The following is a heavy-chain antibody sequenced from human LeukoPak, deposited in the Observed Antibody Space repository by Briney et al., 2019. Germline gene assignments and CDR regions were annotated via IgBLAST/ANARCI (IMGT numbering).Heavy chain of an antibody. CDR3: AKDSQWGKVGTKGGYFDY. CDR1: GYTFTDYY. D-gene: IGHD1-26*01. Sequence: ASVKVSCKASGYTFTDYYIHWGRQAPGQGLEWMGIISPSGGSSSYAQKFQGRVTMTRDKSTSTVYMELSRLRSEDTAVYYCAKDSQWGKVGTKGGYFDYWGQGTLVTVSS. V-gene: IGHV1-46*01. J-gene: IGHJ4*02. CDR2: ISPSGGSS.